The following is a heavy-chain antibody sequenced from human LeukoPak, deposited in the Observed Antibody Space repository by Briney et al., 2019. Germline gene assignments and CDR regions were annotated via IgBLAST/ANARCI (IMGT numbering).Heavy chain of an antibody. Sequence: SGGSLRLSCAASGFRISSYWMSWVRQAPGKGLEWVANIKQDGSDKYYVDSVRGRFTISRDNVENSLYLQMNSLRPEDTAVYYCARSRWVAADSYYFDYWGQGSLVTASS. CDR1: GFRISSYW. D-gene: IGHD2-15*01. CDR3: ARSRWVAADSYYFDY. CDR2: IKQDGSDK. J-gene: IGHJ4*02. V-gene: IGHV3-7*01.